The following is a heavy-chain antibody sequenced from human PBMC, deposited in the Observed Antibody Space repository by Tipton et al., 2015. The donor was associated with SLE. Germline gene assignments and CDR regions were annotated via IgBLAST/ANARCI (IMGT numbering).Heavy chain of an antibody. V-gene: IGHV1-18*01. CDR1: GYTFINYG. CDR3: ARDEGPFDY. CDR2: ISGYNGYT. J-gene: IGHJ4*02. Sequence: QSGAEVKKPGASLKVSCKASGYTFINYGITWVRQAPGQGLEWMGWISGYNGYTNYAQKFQGRVTMTTDTSTNTAYMELRSLRSDDTAVYYCARDEGPFDYWGQGTLVTVSS.